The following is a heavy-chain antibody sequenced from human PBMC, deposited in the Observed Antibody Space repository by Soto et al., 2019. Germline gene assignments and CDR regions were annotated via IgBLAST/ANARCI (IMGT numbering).Heavy chain of an antibody. Sequence: LGESLKISCKGYGYRFASYWIAWVRQMPGKGLEWMGSIFPGDSDTRYSPSFEGQVTISGDMSISTAYLQWSSLKASDTAVYYCAKDGGIQLWHFDYWGQGTLVTVSS. CDR3: AKDGGIQLWHFDY. CDR1: GYRFASYW. D-gene: IGHD5-18*01. J-gene: IGHJ4*02. CDR2: IFPGDSDT. V-gene: IGHV5-51*01.